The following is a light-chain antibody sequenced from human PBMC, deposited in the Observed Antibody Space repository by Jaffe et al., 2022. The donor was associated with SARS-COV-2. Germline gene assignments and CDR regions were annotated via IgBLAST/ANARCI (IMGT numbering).Light chain of an antibody. CDR2: DAS. J-gene: IGKJ1*01. CDR1: QSVSSSY. Sequence: EIVLTQSPGTLSLSPGERATLSCRASQSVSSSYLAWYQHKPGQTPRLLIYDASSRATGIPDRFSGSGSGTDFTLTISRLEPEDFAVYYCQQYVRSPGTFGQGTKVEIK. V-gene: IGKV3-20*01. CDR3: QQYVRSPGT.